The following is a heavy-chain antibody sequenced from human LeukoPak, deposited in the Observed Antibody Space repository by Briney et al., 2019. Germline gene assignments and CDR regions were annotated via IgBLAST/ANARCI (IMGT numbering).Heavy chain of an antibody. D-gene: IGHD4-11*01. CDR2: ISTSKGDT. Sequence: ASVKVSCKTSGYTFTSHGFSWVRQPPGQGLEWMGWISTSKGDTNYAQKFKGRLTMTTDRSTYTAYMELRSLSSDDTAVYYCARDWPTVITDYWGQGTLVTVSS. J-gene: IGHJ4*02. CDR3: ARDWPTVITDY. V-gene: IGHV1-18*01. CDR1: GYTFTSHG.